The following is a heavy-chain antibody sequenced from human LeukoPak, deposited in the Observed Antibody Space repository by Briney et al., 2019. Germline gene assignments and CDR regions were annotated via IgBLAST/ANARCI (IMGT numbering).Heavy chain of an antibody. Sequence: GGSLRLSCVTSGFPFSTYSMNWVRQAPGKGLEWLSYITSTSDTIYYADSVKGRFTISRDNAKNSLYLQMNSLRAEDTAVYYCARDQSLYYDFWSGLDYWGQGTLVTVSS. CDR3: ARDQSLYYDFWSGLDY. D-gene: IGHD3-3*01. CDR2: ITSTSDTI. V-gene: IGHV3-48*01. J-gene: IGHJ4*02. CDR1: GFPFSTYS.